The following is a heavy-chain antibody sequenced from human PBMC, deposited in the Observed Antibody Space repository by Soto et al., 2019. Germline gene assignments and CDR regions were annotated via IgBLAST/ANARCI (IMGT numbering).Heavy chain of an antibody. CDR1: GLTFSTFS. CDR3: AAAISRDSSSWDSDY. V-gene: IGHV3-48*01. CDR2: ISSSGTI. D-gene: IGHD6-13*01. Sequence: GGSLRLSCAAPAGLTFSTFSMNWVRQAPGKGLEWLSYISSSGTIYYADSVKGRFTISRDDAKNSLYLQMSSLRSEDTAVYYCAAAISRDSSSWDSDYWGQGTLVTVSS. J-gene: IGHJ4*02.